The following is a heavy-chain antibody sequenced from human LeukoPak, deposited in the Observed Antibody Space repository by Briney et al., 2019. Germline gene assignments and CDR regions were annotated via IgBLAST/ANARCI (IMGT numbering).Heavy chain of an antibody. J-gene: IGHJ4*02. CDR2: IKQDGSEK. CDR1: GFTFSSYW. Sequence: SGGSLRLSCVASGFTFSSYWMSWVRQAPGKGLEWVANIKQDGSEKYYVDSVKGRFTISRDNAKNSLYLQMNSLRAEDTAVYYCARDSYCSSTSCLRVFDYWGQGTLVTVSS. V-gene: IGHV3-7*01. CDR3: ARDSYCSSTSCLRVFDY. D-gene: IGHD2-2*01.